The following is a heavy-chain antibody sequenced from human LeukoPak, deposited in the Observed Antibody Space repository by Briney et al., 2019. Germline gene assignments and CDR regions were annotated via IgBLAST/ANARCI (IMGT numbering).Heavy chain of an antibody. CDR1: GFTFSSYA. D-gene: IGHD6-13*01. CDR2: ISYDGSNK. J-gene: IGHJ6*02. V-gene: IGHV3-30*04. CDR3: ARDFGARQQLGRSLYYGMDV. Sequence: WGSLRLSCAASGFTFSSYALHWVRQAPGQGREWVAVISYDGSNKYYADSVKGRFTISRDNSKDPLYLQMNSRRAEDTAVYYCARDFGARQQLGRSLYYGMDVWGQGTTVTVSS.